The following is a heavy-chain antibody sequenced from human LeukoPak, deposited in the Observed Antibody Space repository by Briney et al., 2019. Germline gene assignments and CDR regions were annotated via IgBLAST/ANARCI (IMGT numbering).Heavy chain of an antibody. V-gene: IGHV3-66*01. CDR3: ARDLLDYGGNFYFGY. D-gene: IGHD4-23*01. J-gene: IGHJ4*02. CDR1: GFTVSSNY. Sequence: GGSLRLSCAASGFTVSSNYMSWVRQAPGKGLEWVSVIYSGGSTYYADSVKGRFTISRDNSKNTLYLQMNSLRAEDTAVYYCARDLLDYGGNFYFGYWGQGTLVTVSS. CDR2: IYSGGST.